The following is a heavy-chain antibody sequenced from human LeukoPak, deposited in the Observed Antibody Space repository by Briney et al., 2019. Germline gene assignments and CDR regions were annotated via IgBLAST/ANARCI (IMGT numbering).Heavy chain of an antibody. CDR2: IFYSWNT. D-gene: IGHD3-22*01. CDR1: GGSISSYY. J-gene: IGHJ6*03. CDR3: TRGSIAYYYMDV. Sequence: SETLSLTCTVCGGSISSYYWRWIRQPPGKGLEWIGYIFYSWNTNYNPSLKSRVTISVDTSKNQFSLKLSSVTAVDTAVYYCTRGSIAYYYMDVWGKGTTVTISS. V-gene: IGHV4-59*01.